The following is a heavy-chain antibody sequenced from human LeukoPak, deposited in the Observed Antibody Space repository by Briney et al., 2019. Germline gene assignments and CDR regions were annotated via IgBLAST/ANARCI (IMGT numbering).Heavy chain of an antibody. CDR2: ITSSSSYV. Sequence: GGSLRLSCEASGFTFSTYNMNWVRQAPGKRLEWVSSITSSSSYVFYADSVKGRFTISRDNAKNSLYLQMNSLRAEDTAVYYCAKDDDWGRYKHWGQGTLVTVSS. CDR1: GFTFSTYN. CDR3: AKDDDWGRYKH. D-gene: IGHD3-16*01. V-gene: IGHV3-21*04. J-gene: IGHJ1*01.